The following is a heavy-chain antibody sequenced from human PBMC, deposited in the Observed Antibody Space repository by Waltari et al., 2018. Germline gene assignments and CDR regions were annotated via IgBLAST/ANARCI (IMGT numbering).Heavy chain of an antibody. CDR3: ARDRGRGLYFDS. D-gene: IGHD2-15*01. CDR1: GDSMSENYW. CDR2: IHRSGRT. J-gene: IGHJ4*02. Sequence: QLQLQQSGPGLVKPSESLSLTCGVSGDSMSENYWWSWVRQSPEKGLEWIGQIHRSGRTYYNPSLESRVSVSMDTSNNKFFLKLSSAIAADTAVYYCARDRGRGLYFDSWGQGTRVTVSP. V-gene: IGHV4-4*02.